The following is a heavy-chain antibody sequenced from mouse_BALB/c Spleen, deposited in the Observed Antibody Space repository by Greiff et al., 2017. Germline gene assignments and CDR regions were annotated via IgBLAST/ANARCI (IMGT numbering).Heavy chain of an antibody. CDR2: IRNKANGYTT. D-gene: IGHD2-10*02. Sequence: EVQVVESGGGLVQPGGSLRLSCATSGFTFTDYYMSWVRQPPGKALEWLGFIRNKANGYTTEYSASVKGRFTISRDNSQSILYLQMNTLRAEDSATYYCARDREYGNYGFAYWGQGTLVTVSA. CDR1: GFTFTDYY. J-gene: IGHJ3*01. CDR3: ARDREYGNYGFAY. V-gene: IGHV7-3*02.